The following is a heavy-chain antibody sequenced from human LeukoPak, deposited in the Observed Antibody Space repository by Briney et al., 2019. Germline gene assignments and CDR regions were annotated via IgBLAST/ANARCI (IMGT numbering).Heavy chain of an antibody. CDR3: ARGVQRRVVVVAATRGLGAFDI. CDR1: GFTFSSYA. D-gene: IGHD2-15*01. J-gene: IGHJ3*02. V-gene: IGHV3-23*01. CDR2: ISGSGGST. Sequence: GGSLRLSCAASGFTFSSYAMSWVRQAPGKGLEWVSAISGSGGSTYYADSVKGRFTISRDNSKNTPYLQMNSLRAEDTAVYYCARGVQRRVVVVAATRGLGAFDIWGQGTMVTVSS.